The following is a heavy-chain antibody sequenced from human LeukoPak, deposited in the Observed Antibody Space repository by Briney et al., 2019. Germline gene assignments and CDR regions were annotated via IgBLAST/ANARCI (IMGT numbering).Heavy chain of an antibody. Sequence: ASVKVSCKASGYTFTGYYMHWVRQAPGQGLEWMGWINPNSGGTNYAQKFQGRVTMTRDTSISTAYMELSRLRSDDTAVYYWARGKQWLVPFDYWGQGTLVTVSS. CDR2: INPNSGGT. V-gene: IGHV1-2*02. J-gene: IGHJ4*02. CDR1: GYTFTGYY. D-gene: IGHD6-19*01. CDR3: ARGKQWLVPFDY.